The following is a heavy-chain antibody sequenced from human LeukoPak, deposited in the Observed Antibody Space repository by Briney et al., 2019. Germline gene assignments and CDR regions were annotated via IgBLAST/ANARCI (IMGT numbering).Heavy chain of an antibody. CDR1: GFTFSSYW. J-gene: IGHJ4*02. V-gene: IGHV3-7*01. Sequence: SGGSLRLSCAASGFTFSSYWMSWVRQAPGKGLEWVANIKQDGSGKYYVDSVKGRFTISRDNAKNSLYLQMNSLRAEDTAVYYCARGTGIAVADFDYWGQGTLVTVSS. D-gene: IGHD6-19*01. CDR3: ARGTGIAVADFDY. CDR2: IKQDGSGK.